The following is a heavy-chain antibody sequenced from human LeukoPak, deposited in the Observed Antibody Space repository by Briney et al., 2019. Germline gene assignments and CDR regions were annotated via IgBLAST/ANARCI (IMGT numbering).Heavy chain of an antibody. CDR3: ARGYSGYYYYYGMDV. J-gene: IGHJ6*02. Sequence: GESLQISCKASGYSFTTYWIGWVRQMPGKGLEWMGIIYPGDSDTRYSPSFQGQVIISADKSISTAYLQWSSLKASDTAMYYCARGYSGYYYYYGMDVWGQGTTVTVSS. V-gene: IGHV5-51*01. CDR1: GYSFTTYW. D-gene: IGHD5-12*01. CDR2: IYPGDSDT.